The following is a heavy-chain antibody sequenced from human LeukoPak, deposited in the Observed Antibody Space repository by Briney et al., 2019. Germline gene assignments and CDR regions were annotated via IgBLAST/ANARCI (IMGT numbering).Heavy chain of an antibody. J-gene: IGHJ6*03. CDR2: ISGRGGST. CDR3: AKDHEQWLVRTEYMDV. D-gene: IGHD6-19*01. Sequence: GGSLRLSCAASGFTFSSYAMSWVRQAPGKGLEWVSAISGRGGSTYYADSVKGRFIISRDNSKNTLYLQMNSLRAEDTAVYYCAKDHEQWLVRTEYMDVWGKGTTVTVSS. CDR1: GFTFSSYA. V-gene: IGHV3-23*01.